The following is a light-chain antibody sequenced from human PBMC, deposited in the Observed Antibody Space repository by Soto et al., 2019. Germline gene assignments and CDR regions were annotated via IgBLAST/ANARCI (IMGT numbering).Light chain of an antibody. Sequence: EVVMTQSPATLSVSPGERATLSCRASQSVSSNLAWYQQRPGQAPRLLIYGATTRATAIPARFSGSGSGTEFTLTISSLQSEDSAVYYCQQYHQWPPVTFGGGTKVDIK. V-gene: IGKV3-15*01. CDR1: QSVSSN. CDR3: QQYHQWPPVT. J-gene: IGKJ4*01. CDR2: GAT.